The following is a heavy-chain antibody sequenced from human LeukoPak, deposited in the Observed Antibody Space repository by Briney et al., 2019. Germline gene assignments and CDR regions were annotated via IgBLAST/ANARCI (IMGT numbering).Heavy chain of an antibody. D-gene: IGHD4-17*01. J-gene: IGHJ4*02. Sequence: PGGSLRLSCAASGFTFSSYSMNWVRQAPGKGLEWVSSISSSSSYIYYADSVKGRFTISRDNAKNSLYLQMNSLRAEDTAVYYCARDDDYGDYEGFDYWGQGTLVTVSS. CDR1: GFTFSSYS. CDR3: ARDDDYGDYEGFDY. V-gene: IGHV3-21*01. CDR2: ISSSSSYI.